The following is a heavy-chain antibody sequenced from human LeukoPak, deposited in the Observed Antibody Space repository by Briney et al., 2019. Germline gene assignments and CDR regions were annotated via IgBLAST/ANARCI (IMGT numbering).Heavy chain of an antibody. CDR3: ARHVYGRHQLQAYHFDY. CDR2: MYKSGST. Sequence: AAETLSLTXDVSGYSISSGHYWGWIRESPGKGLEWIASMYKSGSTYFKSSLKSRVTISLDTPKNQFSLTLNSVTAADTAVYYCARHVYGRHQLQAYHFDYWGQGILVTVSS. J-gene: IGHJ4*02. V-gene: IGHV4-38-2*01. CDR1: GYSISSGHY. D-gene: IGHD2-2*01.